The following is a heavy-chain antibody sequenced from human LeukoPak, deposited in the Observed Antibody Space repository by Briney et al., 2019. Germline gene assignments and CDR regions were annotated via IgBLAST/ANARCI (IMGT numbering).Heavy chain of an antibody. CDR2: IIPIFGTA. J-gene: IGHJ3*02. V-gene: IGHV1-69*13. CDR1: GGTFSSYA. Sequence: SVKVSCKASGGTFSSYAISWVRQAPGQGLEWMGGIIPIFGTANYAQKFQGRVTITADESTSTAYMELSSLRSEDTAVYYCASEEGGYIGKDAFDIWGQGTMVTVSS. D-gene: IGHD5-12*01. CDR3: ASEEGGYIGKDAFDI.